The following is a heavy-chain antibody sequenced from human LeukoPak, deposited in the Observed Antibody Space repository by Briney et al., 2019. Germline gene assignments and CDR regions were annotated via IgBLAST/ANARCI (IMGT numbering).Heavy chain of an antibody. V-gene: IGHV3-23*01. Sequence: GSLRLSCAASGFTFSSYAMSWVRQAPGKGLEWVSAISGSGGSTYYADSVKGRFTISRDNSKNTLYLQMNSLRAEDTAVYYCAKDARSIGYCSSTSCYAGFSLDYWGQGTLVTVSS. CDR1: GFTFSSYA. J-gene: IGHJ4*02. CDR3: AKDARSIGYCSSTSCYAGFSLDY. D-gene: IGHD2-2*01. CDR2: ISGSGGST.